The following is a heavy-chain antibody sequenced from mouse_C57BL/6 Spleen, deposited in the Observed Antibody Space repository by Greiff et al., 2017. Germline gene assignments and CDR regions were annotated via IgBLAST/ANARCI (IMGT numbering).Heavy chain of an antibody. CDR2: INPSNGGT. D-gene: IGHD1-2*01. CDR1: GYTFTSYW. V-gene: IGHV1-53*01. J-gene: IGHJ2*01. Sequence: QVQLKQPGTELVKPGASVKLSCKASGYTFTSYWMHWVKQRPGQGLEWIGNINPSNGGTNYNEKFKSKATLTVDKSSSTAYMQLSSLTSEDSAVYYCARDDTTAYYFDYWGQGTTLTVSS. CDR3: ARDDTTAYYFDY.